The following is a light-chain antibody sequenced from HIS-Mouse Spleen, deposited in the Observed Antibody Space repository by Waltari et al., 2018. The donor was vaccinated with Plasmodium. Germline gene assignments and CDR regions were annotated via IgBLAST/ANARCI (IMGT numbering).Light chain of an antibody. CDR2: EGS. V-gene: IGLV2-23*03. CDR3: CSYAGSSTFV. CDR1: SRAVGSYTL. J-gene: IGLJ3*02. Sequence: QSALTQPASVSGSPGQSITISCTGTSRAVGSYTLVSWYQQHPGKAPKLMIYEGSKRPSGVSNRFSGSKSGNTASLTISGLQAEDEADYYCCSYAGSSTFVFGGGTKLTVL.